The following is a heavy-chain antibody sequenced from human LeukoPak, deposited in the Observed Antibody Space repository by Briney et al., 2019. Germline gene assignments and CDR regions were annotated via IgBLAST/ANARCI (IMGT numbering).Heavy chain of an antibody. D-gene: IGHD6-19*01. CDR1: GGSISSYY. V-gene: IGHV4-4*07. J-gene: IGHJ4*02. CDR2: IYTSGST. Sequence: PSETLSLTFTVSGGSISSYYWSWIRQPAGKGLEWIGRIYTSGSTIYNPSLRSRVTISLDTSKNQFSLKLSSVTAADTAVYYCARGSGWFYYFDYWGQGTLVTVSS. CDR3: ARGSGWFYYFDY.